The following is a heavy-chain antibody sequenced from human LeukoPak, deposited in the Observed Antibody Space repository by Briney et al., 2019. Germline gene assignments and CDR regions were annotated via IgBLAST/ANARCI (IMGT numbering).Heavy chain of an antibody. Sequence: GRSLRLSCAASGFTFSSYAMHWVRQAPGKGLEWVAVISYEGSNKYYADSVKGRFTISRDNSKNTLYLQMNSLRAEDTAVYYCARGAREGGSGWYRGSRYAFDIWGQGTMVTVSS. D-gene: IGHD6-19*01. CDR3: ARGAREGGSGWYRGSRYAFDI. J-gene: IGHJ3*02. CDR2: ISYEGSNK. CDR1: GFTFSSYA. V-gene: IGHV3-30*04.